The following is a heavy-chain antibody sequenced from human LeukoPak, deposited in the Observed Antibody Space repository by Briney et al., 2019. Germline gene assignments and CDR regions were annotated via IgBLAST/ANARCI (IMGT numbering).Heavy chain of an antibody. CDR1: GFTFSSYA. V-gene: IGHV3-7*01. J-gene: IGHJ4*02. D-gene: IGHD3-10*01. CDR3: ARTPMVRGVINHPFDY. Sequence: GGSLRFSCAASGFTFSSYAMHWVRQAPGKGLEWVANIKQDGSEKYYVDSVKGRFTISRDNAKNSLYLQMKSLRAEDTAVYYCARTPMVRGVINHPFDYWGQGTLVTVSS. CDR2: IKQDGSEK.